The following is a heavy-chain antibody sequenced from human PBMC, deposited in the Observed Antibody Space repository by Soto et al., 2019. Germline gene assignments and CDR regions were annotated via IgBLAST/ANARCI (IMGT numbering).Heavy chain of an antibody. Sequence: PSQTLSLTCAISGDSVSSNSAAWNWIRQSPSRGLEWLGRTYYRSKWYNDYALSVASRITINPDTSKNQFSLQLNPVTPQDTAVYYCARDRPELGPFDYWGQGTPVTVSP. J-gene: IGHJ4*02. V-gene: IGHV6-1*01. CDR3: ARDRPELGPFDY. CDR2: TYYRSKWYN. CDR1: GDSVSSNSAA. D-gene: IGHD7-27*01.